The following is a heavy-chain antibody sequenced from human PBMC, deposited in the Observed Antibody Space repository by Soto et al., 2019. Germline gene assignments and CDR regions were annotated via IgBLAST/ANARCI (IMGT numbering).Heavy chain of an antibody. CDR1: GFTFSSYA. CDR2: ISGSGGST. CDR3: AKACFSFDY. V-gene: IGHV3-23*01. Sequence: EVQLLESGGGLVQPGGSLRLSCAASGFTFSSYAMSWVRQSPGKGLEWVSAISGSGGSTYYADSVKGRFTNSRDNSKNKLYLQRNSLRAEDTGVYDCAKACFSFDYWGQGTLVTVS. D-gene: IGHD2-21*01. J-gene: IGHJ4*02.